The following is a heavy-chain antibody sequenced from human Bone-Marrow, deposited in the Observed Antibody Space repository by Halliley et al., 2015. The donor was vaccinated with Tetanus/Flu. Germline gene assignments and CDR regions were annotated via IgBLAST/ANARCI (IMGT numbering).Heavy chain of an antibody. CDR2: ISGTGGST. CDR1: GFTFSSYA. Sequence: SLRLSCVGSGFTFSSYAMSWVRQAPGKGLEWVSGISGTGGSTFYAASVKGRYTISRDNSKVYLQMNSLRAEDTAIYYCARLRRDGFENQDGRFDYWGQGTLFTVSS. CDR3: ARLRRDGFENQDGRFDY. D-gene: IGHD4-17*01. V-gene: IGHV3-23*01. J-gene: IGHJ4*02.